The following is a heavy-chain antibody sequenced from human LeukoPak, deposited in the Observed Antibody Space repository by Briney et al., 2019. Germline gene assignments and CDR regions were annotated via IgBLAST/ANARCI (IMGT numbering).Heavy chain of an antibody. CDR3: AREVGGY. Sequence: GGSLRLSCAASGFTFSSYSMNRVRQAPGKGPEWLANIKEDGSAKYYVDSVKGRFTISRDNAKNSLYLQMDSLRGEDTAVYYCAREVGGYWGQGTLVTVSS. D-gene: IGHD2-15*01. V-gene: IGHV3-7*01. J-gene: IGHJ4*02. CDR1: GFTFSSYS. CDR2: IKEDGSAK.